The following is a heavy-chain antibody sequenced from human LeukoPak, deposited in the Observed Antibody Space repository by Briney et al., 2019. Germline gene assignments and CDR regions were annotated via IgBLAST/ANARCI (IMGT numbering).Heavy chain of an antibody. V-gene: IGHV3-21*01. CDR3: AELGITMIGGV. CDR2: ISSSSYI. Sequence: GGSLRLACAASGFTFSSYSMNWVRQAPGKGLEWVSSISSSSYIYYADSVKGRFTISRDNAKNSLYLQMNSLRAEDTAVYYCAELGITMIGGVWGKGTTVTISS. CDR1: GFTFSSYS. D-gene: IGHD3-10*02. J-gene: IGHJ6*04.